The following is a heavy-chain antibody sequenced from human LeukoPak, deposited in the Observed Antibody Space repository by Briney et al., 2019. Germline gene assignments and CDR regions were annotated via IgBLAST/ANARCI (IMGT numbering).Heavy chain of an antibody. CDR1: GFTFSSYS. J-gene: IGHJ3*02. Sequence: PGGSLRLSCAASGFTFSSYSMNWVRQAPGKGLEWVSSISSSSSYIYYADSVKGRFTISRDNAKNSLYLQMNSLRAEDTAVYYCARSDIVVVPGYEENAFDIWGQGTMVTVSS. V-gene: IGHV3-21*01. CDR2: ISSSSSYI. CDR3: ARSDIVVVPGYEENAFDI. D-gene: IGHD2-2*01.